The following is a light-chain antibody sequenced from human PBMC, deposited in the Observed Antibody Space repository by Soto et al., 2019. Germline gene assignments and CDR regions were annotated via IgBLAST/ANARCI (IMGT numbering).Light chain of an antibody. V-gene: IGLV3-21*01. CDR2: YDR. Sequence: SYVLTQSPSLSVAPGKTARIPCGGSNIRRKDVHWFQQKPGQAPVLVIYYDRDRPSGISERFSGSNSGNTATLTISRVEAGDEADYYCQVWESTSDHPVVFGGGTKVTVL. J-gene: IGLJ2*01. CDR1: NIRRKD. CDR3: QVWESTSDHPVV.